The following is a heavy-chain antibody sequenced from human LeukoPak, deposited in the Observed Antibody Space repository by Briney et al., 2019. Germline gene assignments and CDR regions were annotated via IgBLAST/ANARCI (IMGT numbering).Heavy chain of an antibody. V-gene: IGHV3-53*05. CDR3: TRDRAGTQRWVEFGL. CDR1: GFTVSGTL. CDR2: IYDDDRT. J-gene: IGHJ5*02. Sequence: GGSLRLTCTASGFTVSGTLMDWVRQAPGKGLEGVSVIYDDDRTVYTDSVKGRFTISRENFKNMLYLQRKILRPEDTRVQACTRDRAGTQRWVEFGLWGPGTLVPVSS. D-gene: IGHD2-2*01.